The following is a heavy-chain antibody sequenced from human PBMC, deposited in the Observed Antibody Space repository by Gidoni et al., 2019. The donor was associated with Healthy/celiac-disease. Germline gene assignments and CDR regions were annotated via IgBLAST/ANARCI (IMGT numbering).Heavy chain of an antibody. V-gene: IGHV1-69*01. D-gene: IGHD3-16*02. CDR3: ARGGYTNRSIYPYYYYYYMDV. CDR1: GGTFSSYA. CDR2: IIPIFGTA. Sequence: QVQLVQSGAEVKKPGSSVKVSCKASGGTFSSYAISWVRQAPGQGLEWMGGIIPIFGTANYAQKFQGRVTITADESTSTAYMELSSLRSEDTAVYYCARGGYTNRSIYPYYYYYYMDVWGKGTTVTVSS. J-gene: IGHJ6*03.